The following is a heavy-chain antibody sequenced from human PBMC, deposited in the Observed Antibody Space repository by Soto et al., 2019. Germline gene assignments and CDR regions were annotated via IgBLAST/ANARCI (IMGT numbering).Heavy chain of an antibody. J-gene: IGHJ4*02. D-gene: IGHD4-17*01. CDR3: ASGGSTVTREFDY. CDR1: GYTFTGFY. V-gene: IGHV1-2*04. Sequence: QVQLVQSVAEVKKPGASVKVSCKARGYTFTGFYMHWVRQAPGQGLEWMGWINPKSGDTEYAQKFQGWVTMTRDTSISTAYMEMSRLKSDDTAVYYCASGGSTVTREFDYWGQGTLVSVSS. CDR2: INPKSGDT.